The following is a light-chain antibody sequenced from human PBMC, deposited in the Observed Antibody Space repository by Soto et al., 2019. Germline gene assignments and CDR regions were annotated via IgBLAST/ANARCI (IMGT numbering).Light chain of an antibody. V-gene: IGLV2-23*01. CDR3: CSYAGSGTYI. CDR2: EGS. CDR1: SSDVGNYNL. Sequence: QSVLTQPASVSGSPGQSITISCTGTSSDVGNYNLVSWYQQHPAKAPKLMIYEGSKRPSGVSNRFSGSKSGNTASLTISGLQAEDEADYYCCSYAGSGTYIFGTGTKVTVL. J-gene: IGLJ1*01.